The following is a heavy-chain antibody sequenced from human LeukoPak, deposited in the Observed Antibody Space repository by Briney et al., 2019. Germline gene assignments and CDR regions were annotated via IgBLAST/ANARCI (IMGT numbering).Heavy chain of an antibody. D-gene: IGHD6-13*01. CDR1: GGSISSSSYY. CDR3: ASLYSSSWYTGEFDY. J-gene: IGHJ4*02. V-gene: IGHV4-39*07. Sequence: SETLSLTCTVSGGSISSSSYYWGWIRQPPGKGLEWIGSIYYSGSTYYNPSLKSRVTISVDTSKNQFSLKLSSVTAADTAVYYCASLYSSSWYTGEFDYWGQGTLVTVSS. CDR2: IYYSGST.